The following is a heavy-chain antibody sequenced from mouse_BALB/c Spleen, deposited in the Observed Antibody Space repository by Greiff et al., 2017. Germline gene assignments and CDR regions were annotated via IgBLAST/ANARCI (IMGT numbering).Heavy chain of an antibody. CDR2: INPSSGYT. Sequence: QVQPQQSAAELARPGASVKMSCKASGYTFTSYTMHWVKQRPGQGLEWIGYINPSSGYTEYNQKFKDKTTLTADKSSSTAYMQLSSLTSEDSAVYYCAPSITEFAYWGQGTLVTVSA. J-gene: IGHJ3*01. CDR3: APSITEFAY. CDR1: GYTFTSYT. D-gene: IGHD2-4*01. V-gene: IGHV1-4*02.